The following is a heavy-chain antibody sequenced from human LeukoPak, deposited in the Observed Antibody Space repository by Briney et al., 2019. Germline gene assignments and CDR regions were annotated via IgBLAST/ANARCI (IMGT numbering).Heavy chain of an antibody. CDR3: TRFPRYSSGYYYGMDV. D-gene: IGHD6-19*01. CDR2: IRSKAYGGTT. V-gene: IGHV3-49*04. Sequence: GGSLRLSCAASGFTFSSYAMSWVRQAPGKGLEWVGFIRSKAYGGTTEYAASVKGRFTISRDDSKSIAYLQMNSLKTEDTAVYYCTRFPRYSSGYYYGMDVWGQGTTVTVSS. CDR1: GFTFSSYA. J-gene: IGHJ6*02.